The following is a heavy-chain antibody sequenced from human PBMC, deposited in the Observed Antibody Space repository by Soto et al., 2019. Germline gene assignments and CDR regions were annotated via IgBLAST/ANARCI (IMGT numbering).Heavy chain of an antibody. J-gene: IGHJ4*02. V-gene: IGHV3-64*02. Sequence: GGSLRLSCSASGFTFSSYAMHWVRQAPGKGLEYVSSISTNGGSTHYADSVKGRFTISRDNSKNTLYLQMGSLRAEDMAVYYCAREGGSYYFDYWGQGTLVTVSS. CDR3: AREGGSYYFDY. D-gene: IGHD1-26*01. CDR2: ISTNGGST. CDR1: GFTFSSYA.